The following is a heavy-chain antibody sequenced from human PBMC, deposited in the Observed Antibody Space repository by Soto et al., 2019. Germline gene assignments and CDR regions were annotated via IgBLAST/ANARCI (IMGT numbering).Heavy chain of an antibody. V-gene: IGHV3-33*01. Sequence: TGGSLRLSCAASGFTFSSYGMHWVRQAPGKGLERVAVIWYDGSNKYYADSVKGRFTISRDNSKNTLYLQMNSLRAEDTAVYYCASSSSWLEYYFDYWGQGTLVTVSS. CDR2: IWYDGSNK. CDR3: ASSSSWLEYYFDY. J-gene: IGHJ4*02. D-gene: IGHD6-13*01. CDR1: GFTFSSYG.